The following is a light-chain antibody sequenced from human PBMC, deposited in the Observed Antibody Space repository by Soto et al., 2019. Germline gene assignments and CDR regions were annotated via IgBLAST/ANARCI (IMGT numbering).Light chain of an antibody. CDR1: QSISSY. V-gene: IGKV1-39*01. CDR2: AAS. J-gene: IGKJ4*02. CDR3: QQSYSTPRT. Sequence: DIQMTQSPSSLSASVGDRVTITCRASQSISSYLNWYQQKPGKAPKLLIHAASSLQSGVPSRFSGCGSGTDFTLTISSLQPEDFATYYCQQSYSTPRTFGGGTKVDIK.